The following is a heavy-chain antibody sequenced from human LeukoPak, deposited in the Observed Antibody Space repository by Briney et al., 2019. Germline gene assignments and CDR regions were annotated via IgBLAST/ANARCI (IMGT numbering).Heavy chain of an antibody. V-gene: IGHV4-39*07. CDR1: GGSISSSSYY. J-gene: IGHJ4*02. CDR2: IYYSGST. D-gene: IGHD3-10*01. CDR3: ARDREVDYGSGGYYNDPLDY. Sequence: SETLSLTCTVSGGSISSSSYYWGWIRQPPGKGLEWIGSIYYSGSTYYNPSLKSRVTISVDTSKNQFSLKLSSVTAADTAVYYCARDREVDYGSGGYYNDPLDYWGQGTLVTVSS.